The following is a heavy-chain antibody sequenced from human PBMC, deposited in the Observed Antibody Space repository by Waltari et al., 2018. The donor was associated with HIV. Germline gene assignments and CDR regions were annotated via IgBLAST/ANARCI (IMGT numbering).Heavy chain of an antibody. CDR1: GYIFTGYY. Sequence: QVQLLQSGADMEKPGASVKVSCKSSGYIFTGYYLHWLRQSHGRGLAWMGRINPSTGGADYAEQFLCRVNLTTDSALAIAYMELKSVKSDDTALYYCARGERISDRLRSLVNYWAQGTLVTVSS. D-gene: IGHD3-16*02. CDR2: INPSTGGA. CDR3: ARGERISDRLRSLVNY. V-gene: IGHV1-2*06. J-gene: IGHJ4*02.